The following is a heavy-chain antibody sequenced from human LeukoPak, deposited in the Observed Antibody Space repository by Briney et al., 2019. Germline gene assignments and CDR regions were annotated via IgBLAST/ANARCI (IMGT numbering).Heavy chain of an antibody. V-gene: IGHV1-69*05. J-gene: IGHJ4*02. CDR2: IIPIFGTA. CDR3: ASEVAAAGLDY. Sequence: APVKVSCKASGGPFSSYAISWVRQAPGQGLEWMGGIIPIFGTANYAQKFQGRVTITTDESTSTAYMELSSLRSEDTAVYYCASEVAAAGLDYRGQGTLVTVSS. D-gene: IGHD6-13*01. CDR1: GGPFSSYA.